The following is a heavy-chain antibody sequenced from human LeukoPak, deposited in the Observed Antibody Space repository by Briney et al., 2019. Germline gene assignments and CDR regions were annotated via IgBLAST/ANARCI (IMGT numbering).Heavy chain of an antibody. V-gene: IGHV4-30-4*08. J-gene: IGHJ4*02. CDR1: GGSISSGDYY. CDR3: ARDRDYDSSGYDLMGGPLTLEF. Sequence: SETLSLTCTVSGGSISSGDYYWTWIRQPPGKGLEWIGYIYKRGYTYYNPSLKSRVTMSIDTSKSQFSLNLGSATAADTAVYYCARDRDYDSSGYDLMGGPLTLEFWGQGTLVTVSS. D-gene: IGHD3-22*01. CDR2: IYKRGYT.